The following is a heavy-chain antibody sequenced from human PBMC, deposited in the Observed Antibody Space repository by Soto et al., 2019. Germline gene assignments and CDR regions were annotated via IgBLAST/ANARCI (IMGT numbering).Heavy chain of an antibody. CDR3: RNSNWFDP. D-gene: IGHD3-10*01. Sequence: QLQLQESGPGLVKPSETLSLTCTVSGGSISSSTYFWGWIRQPPGKGLEWIGNIYYSGSTYYNPSLKSRVSISVDTSKDQFSLKLTSVTAADTAVYYCRNSNWFDPWGQGTRVTVSS. CDR1: GGSISSSTYF. V-gene: IGHV4-39*01. CDR2: IYYSGST. J-gene: IGHJ5*02.